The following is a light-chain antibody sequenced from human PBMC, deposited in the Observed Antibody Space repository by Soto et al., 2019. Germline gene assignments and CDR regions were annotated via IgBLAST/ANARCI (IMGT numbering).Light chain of an antibody. V-gene: IGLV2-14*03. CDR1: SSDVGGYNY. J-gene: IGLJ1*01. Sequence: QSALTQPASVSGSPGQSITISCTGTSSDVGGYNYVSWYQQHPGKAPKLLIYEVTYRPSGGSNRFSGSKSGNTASLTISGLQAEDEADYFCGSYTSSNTLVFGTGTKLTVL. CDR2: EVT. CDR3: GSYTSSNTLV.